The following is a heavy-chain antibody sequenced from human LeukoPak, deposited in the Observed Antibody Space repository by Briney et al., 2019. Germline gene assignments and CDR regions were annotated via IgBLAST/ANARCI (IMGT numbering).Heavy chain of an antibody. CDR3: ARGPRFIAAPYYFDS. J-gene: IGHJ4*02. CDR1: GGSFRGYY. V-gene: IGHV4-34*01. D-gene: IGHD6-13*01. CDR2: INHSGST. Sequence: PSETLSLTCAVYGGSFRGYYWSWIRQPPGKGLEWIGEINHSGSTNYNPSLKSRVTISVDTSKNQFSLKLSSVTAADTAVYYCARGPRFIAAPYYFDSWGQGTLVTVSS.